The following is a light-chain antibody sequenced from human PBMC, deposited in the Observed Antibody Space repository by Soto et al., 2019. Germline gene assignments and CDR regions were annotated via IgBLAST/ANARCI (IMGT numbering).Light chain of an antibody. Sequence: EIVLTQSPATLFVSPGERATLSCRASQSVARKLAWYQQKPGQAPRVLIYGASTTAPGIPARFSGSGSGTEFTLTISSLQSEDSAVYHCQQYNDWPRTFGQGTKVDI. V-gene: IGKV3-15*01. CDR1: QSVARK. CDR2: GAS. CDR3: QQYNDWPRT. J-gene: IGKJ1*01.